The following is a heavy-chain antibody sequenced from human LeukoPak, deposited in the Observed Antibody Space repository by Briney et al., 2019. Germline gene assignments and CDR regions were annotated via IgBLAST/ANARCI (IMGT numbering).Heavy chain of an antibody. V-gene: IGHV3-23*01. J-gene: IGHJ4*02. CDR3: AKDPRVLIRGVIMLPFFDY. D-gene: IGHD3-10*01. CDR1: GVTFSSYA. Sequence: GGSLRLSCAASGVTFSSYAMSWVREAPGKGLEWGSAISGSGGSTYYADSVKGRFTISRDKSKNPLYLQMNSLRAEDTAVYYCAKDPRVLIRGVIMLPFFDYWGQGTLVTVSS. CDR2: ISGSGGST.